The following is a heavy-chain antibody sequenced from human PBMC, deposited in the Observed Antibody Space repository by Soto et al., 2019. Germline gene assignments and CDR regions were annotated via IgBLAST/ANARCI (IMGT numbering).Heavy chain of an antibody. CDR2: IWYDGSNK. V-gene: IGHV3-33*01. CDR1: GLTFSSYG. Sequence: QVQLVESGGGVVQPGRSLRLSCAASGLTFSSYGMHWVRQAPGKGLEWVAVIWYDGSNKYYADSVKGRFTISRDNSKNPLYLQMNSVRAEDTAVYYCARTLQLGYSSNPGPRGGDGMDVWGKGTTVTVSS. J-gene: IGHJ6*01. CDR3: ARTLQLGYSSNPGPRGGDGMDV. D-gene: IGHD6-13*01.